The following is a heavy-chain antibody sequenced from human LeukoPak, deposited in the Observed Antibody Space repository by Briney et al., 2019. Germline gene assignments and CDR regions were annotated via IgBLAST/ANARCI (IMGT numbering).Heavy chain of an antibody. CDR1: GYTFPGYY. Sequence: ASVKVSCKASGYTFPGYYMHWVRQAPGQGLEWMGWINPNTGGTNYAQKFQGRVTMTRDTSIATAYMELSRLRSDDTAVYYCARDSSWRPFDYWGQGTLVTVSS. CDR3: ARDSSWRPFDY. CDR2: INPNTGGT. D-gene: IGHD5-12*01. V-gene: IGHV1-2*02. J-gene: IGHJ4*02.